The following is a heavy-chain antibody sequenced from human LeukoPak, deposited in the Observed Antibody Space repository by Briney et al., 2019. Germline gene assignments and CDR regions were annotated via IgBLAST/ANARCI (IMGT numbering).Heavy chain of an antibody. CDR3: ARDSPGYLAYDS. CDR2: VKEDGSAT. D-gene: IGHD1-1*01. V-gene: IGHV3-7*04. Sequence: GGSLRLSCAASGFTFSTYWMTWVRQAPGKGPEWVANVKEDGSATYYVDSVKGRFTISRDNAKKSLYLQMNSLRAEDTAGYYCARDSPGYLAYDSWGQGTLVTVSS. J-gene: IGHJ4*02. CDR1: GFTFSTYW.